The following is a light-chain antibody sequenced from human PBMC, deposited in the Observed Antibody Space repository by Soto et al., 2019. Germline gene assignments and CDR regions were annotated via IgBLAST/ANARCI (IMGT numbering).Light chain of an antibody. CDR3: AAWDNSLNAYV. Sequence: QSVLTQPPSASETPGQRVTISCSGSSSNIGGNPVNWFQQLPGTAPKLLIYNYYQRPSGVPDRFSGSKSGTSASLAISELQSEDEADYYCAAWDNSLNAYVFGTGTKVT. J-gene: IGLJ1*01. V-gene: IGLV1-44*01. CDR2: NYY. CDR1: SSNIGGNP.